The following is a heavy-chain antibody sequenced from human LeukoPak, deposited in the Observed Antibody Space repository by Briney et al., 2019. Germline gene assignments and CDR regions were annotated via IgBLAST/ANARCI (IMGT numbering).Heavy chain of an antibody. D-gene: IGHD5/OR15-5a*01. V-gene: IGHV3-21*06. J-gene: IGHJ4*02. CDR1: GFSFSASS. Sequence: GGSLRLSCEASGFSFSASSMNWVRQAPGKGLEWVSSIFGDGPGLYYADSVKGRFTISRDNGKNSFYLEMNSLRDDDTAVYYCTREGGSTDAGFWGQGTLVTVSS. CDR2: IFGDGPGL. CDR3: TREGGSTDAGF.